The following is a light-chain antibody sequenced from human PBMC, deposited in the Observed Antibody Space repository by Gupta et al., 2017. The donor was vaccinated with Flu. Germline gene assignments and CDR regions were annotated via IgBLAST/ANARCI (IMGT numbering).Light chain of an antibody. J-gene: IGLJ3*02. CDR3: NSYTNSSTWV. V-gene: IGLV2-14*01. CDR2: EVS. Sequence: TSSDVGAYHYVSWYQQYPGNAPQLVIYEVSHRPSGISNRFSGSKSGNTASLTISGLQAEDEAFYYCNSYTNSSTWVFGGGTQLTVL. CDR1: SSDVGAYHY.